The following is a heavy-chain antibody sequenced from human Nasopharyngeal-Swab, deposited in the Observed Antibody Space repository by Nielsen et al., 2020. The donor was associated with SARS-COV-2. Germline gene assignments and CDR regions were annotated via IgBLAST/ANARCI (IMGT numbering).Heavy chain of an antibody. CDR3: ARDEAGSDDDYYGMDV. Sequence: ASVQISCKASGYTFTNYGITWVRQAPAQGLEWMGWISAYSGSTNYAQKLQGRVTMTTDTSTSTAYMELRSLRSDDTAVYYCARDEAGSDDDYYGMDVWGQGTTVTVSS. J-gene: IGHJ6*02. D-gene: IGHD6-19*01. V-gene: IGHV1-18*04. CDR1: GYTFTNYG. CDR2: ISAYSGST.